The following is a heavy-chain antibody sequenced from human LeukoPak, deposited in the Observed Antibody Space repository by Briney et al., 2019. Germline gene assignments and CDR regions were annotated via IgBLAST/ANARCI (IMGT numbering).Heavy chain of an antibody. CDR1: GGSISSYY. V-gene: IGHV4-59*01. CDR2: IYYSGST. CDR3: ARTRAYFDY. Sequence: SETLSLTCTVSGGSISSYYWSWIRQPPGKGLEWIGYIYYSGSTNYNPSLKSRVTISVGASKNQFSLKLSSVTAADTAVYYCARTRAYFDYWGQGTLVTVSS. J-gene: IGHJ4*02.